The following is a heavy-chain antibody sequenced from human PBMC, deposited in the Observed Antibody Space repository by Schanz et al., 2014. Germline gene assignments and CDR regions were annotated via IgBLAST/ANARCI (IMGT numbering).Heavy chain of an antibody. Sequence: QAQLMESGGGVVQPGTSLILSCSVSGFSLNTYGIHWFRQPAGKGLEWVALIANDGSIKYYADSVEGRFTISRDNSKNTLYLHMNTLRSEDTAVYYCARVQHYDPSGWGYFDYWGQGALVTVSS. D-gene: IGHD3-22*01. CDR3: ARVQHYDPSGWGYFDY. CDR1: GFSLNTYG. V-gene: IGHV3-30*19. CDR2: IANDGSIK. J-gene: IGHJ4*02.